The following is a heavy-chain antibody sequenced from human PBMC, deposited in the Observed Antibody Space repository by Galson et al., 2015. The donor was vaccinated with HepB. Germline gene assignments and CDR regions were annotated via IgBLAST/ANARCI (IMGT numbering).Heavy chain of an antibody. CDR3: AKLRGYSGYDYTGG. V-gene: IGHV3-23*01. J-gene: IGHJ4*02. D-gene: IGHD5-12*01. CDR1: GFTFSSYA. CDR2: ISGSGGST. Sequence: SLSLSCAASGFTFSSYAMSWVRQAPGKGLEWVSAISGSGGSTYYADPVKGRFTISRDNSKNTLYLQMNSLRAEDTAVYYCAKLRGYSGYDYTGGWGQGTPVTVSS.